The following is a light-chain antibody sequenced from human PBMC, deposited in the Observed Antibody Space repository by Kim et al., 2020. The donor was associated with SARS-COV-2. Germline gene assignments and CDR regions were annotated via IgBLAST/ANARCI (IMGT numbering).Light chain of an antibody. Sequence: DIQVTQSPSILPASVGDTVTITCRASQSVQNWLAWYQQKPGQVPRLLIEKAFHLQSGVPARFSGSISGTEFTLTITTLQPDDFATYYCQQYHSHSTFGQGTKVEVK. CDR3: QQYHSHST. CDR2: KAF. CDR1: QSVQNW. J-gene: IGKJ1*01. V-gene: IGKV1-5*03.